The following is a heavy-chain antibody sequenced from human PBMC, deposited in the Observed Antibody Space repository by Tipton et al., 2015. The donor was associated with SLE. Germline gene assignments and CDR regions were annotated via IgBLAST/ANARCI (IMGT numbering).Heavy chain of an antibody. Sequence: TLSLTCTVSGDSIADYICSWIRQPPGKGLEWIGQIYFTGSATYNPSLKSRVTISVDASKNQFSLRLTSLTAADTAVYYCARVVYSFSDAFDIWGQGTLVTVSS. V-gene: IGHV4-59*01. J-gene: IGHJ3*02. D-gene: IGHD6-13*01. CDR1: GDSIADYI. CDR2: IYFTGSA. CDR3: ARVVYSFSDAFDI.